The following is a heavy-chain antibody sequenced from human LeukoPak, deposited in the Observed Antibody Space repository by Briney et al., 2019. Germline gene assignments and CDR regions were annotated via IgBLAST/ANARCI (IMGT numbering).Heavy chain of an antibody. V-gene: IGHV3-48*01. CDR3: ARALWDYYDSYGAFDI. CDR2: ISSSSSTI. J-gene: IGHJ3*02. CDR1: GFTFSSYG. Sequence: PGGSLRLSCAASGFTFSSYGMSWVRQAPGKGLEWVSYISSSSSTIYYADSVKGRFTISRDNAKNSLYLQMNSLRAEDTAVYYCARALWDYYDSYGAFDIWGQGTMVTVSS. D-gene: IGHD3-22*01.